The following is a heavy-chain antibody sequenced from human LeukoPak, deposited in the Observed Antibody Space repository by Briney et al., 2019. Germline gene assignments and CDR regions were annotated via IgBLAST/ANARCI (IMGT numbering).Heavy chain of an antibody. Sequence: SQTLSLTCAISGDSVSINSAARNWIRQSPSRCLEWLGRTYQRSKWYNDYAVSVKSRITINPDISKNQFSLQLNSVTPEDTAVYYCARSPSPYSSGWYFDYWGQGTLVTVSS. D-gene: IGHD6-19*01. CDR2: TYQRSKWYN. V-gene: IGHV6-1*01. J-gene: IGHJ4*02. CDR3: ARSPSPYSSGWYFDY. CDR1: GDSVSINSAA.